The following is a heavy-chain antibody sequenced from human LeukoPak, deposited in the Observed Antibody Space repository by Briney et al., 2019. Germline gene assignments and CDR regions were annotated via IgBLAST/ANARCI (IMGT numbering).Heavy chain of an antibody. J-gene: IGHJ5*02. D-gene: IGHD3-10*01. CDR1: GFTFSSSA. Sequence: GGSLRLSCAASGFTFSSSAMNWVRQAPGKGLEWVSYISSSGSGIYYADSVKGRFTISRDNAKNSLYLQMNSLRPEDTAIYYCAKDLLRDRWFGESWGQGTLVTVSS. V-gene: IGHV3-48*04. CDR3: AKDLLRDRWFGES. CDR2: ISSSGSGI.